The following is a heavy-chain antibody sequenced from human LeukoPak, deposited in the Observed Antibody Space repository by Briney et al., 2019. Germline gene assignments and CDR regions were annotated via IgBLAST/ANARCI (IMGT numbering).Heavy chain of an antibody. CDR1: GGSISSYY. V-gene: IGHV4-4*07. Sequence: SETLSLTCTVSGGSISSYYWSWIRQPAGKGLEWIGRIYTSGSTNYNPSLKSRVTISVDTSKNQFSLKLSSVTAADTAVYYCARDLAGSGGYLPGWFDPWGQGTLVTVSS. J-gene: IGHJ5*02. CDR3: ARDLAGSGGYLPGWFDP. D-gene: IGHD3-10*01. CDR2: IYTSGST.